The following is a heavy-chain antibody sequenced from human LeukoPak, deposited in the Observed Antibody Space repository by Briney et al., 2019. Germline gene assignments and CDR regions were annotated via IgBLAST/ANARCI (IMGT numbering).Heavy chain of an antibody. J-gene: IGHJ5*02. CDR1: GHTFTSYY. CDR2: INRNSGGT. D-gene: IGHD3-3*01. V-gene: IGHV1-2*02. CDR3: ARGKFGAPLRWLDP. Sequence: ASVKVSCKSSGHTFTSYYVEWVRQAPGQGLEWMACINRNSGGTNYSQKFQGRTTMTRDTAITTAYIELSMLRSDDTPAYNCARGKFGAPLRWLDPWGKGPLVTVSS.